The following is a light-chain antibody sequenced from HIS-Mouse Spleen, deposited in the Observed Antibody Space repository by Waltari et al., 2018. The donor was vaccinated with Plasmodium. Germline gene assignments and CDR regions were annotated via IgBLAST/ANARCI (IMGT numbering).Light chain of an antibody. J-gene: IGKJ4*01. CDR1: QGISSY. CDR3: QQLNSYPLT. Sequence: DIQLTQSPSFLSASVGDSVTITCRASQGISSYLAWYQQKPGKAPKLLIYAASTLQSGVPSRFSGSGSGTEFTLTISSLQPEDCATYYCQQLNSYPLTFGGGTKVEIK. CDR2: AAS. V-gene: IGKV1-9*01.